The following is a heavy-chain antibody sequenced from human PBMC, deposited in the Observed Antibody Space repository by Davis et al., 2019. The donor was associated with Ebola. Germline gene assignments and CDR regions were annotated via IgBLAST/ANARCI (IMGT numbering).Heavy chain of an antibody. J-gene: IGHJ3*02. CDR2: INLEGSEK. Sequence: GGSLRLSCAASGFTFSTYWMSWVRQAPGKGLEWVANINLEGSEKYYADSVKGRFAISRDNAKNSLYLQINSLRGDDTAVYYCAKDTSNIWFDIWGQGTNVTVSS. CDR1: GFTFSTYW. V-gene: IGHV3-7*01. D-gene: IGHD1-26*01. CDR3: AKDTSNIWFDI.